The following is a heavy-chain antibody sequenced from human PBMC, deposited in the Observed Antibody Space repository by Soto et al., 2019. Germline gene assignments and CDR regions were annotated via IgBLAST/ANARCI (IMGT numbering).Heavy chain of an antibody. CDR2: ISGSGGTT. CDR3: AKESNVVPAAILGRGEFDY. Sequence: GGSLRLSCAASGFTFSSYAMSWVRQAPGKGLEWVSAISGSGGTTYYADSVKGRFTISRDNSKNTLYLQMNSLRAEDTAVYYCAKESNVVPAAILGRGEFDYWGQGTLVTVSS. J-gene: IGHJ4*02. V-gene: IGHV3-23*01. D-gene: IGHD2-2*01. CDR1: GFTFSSYA.